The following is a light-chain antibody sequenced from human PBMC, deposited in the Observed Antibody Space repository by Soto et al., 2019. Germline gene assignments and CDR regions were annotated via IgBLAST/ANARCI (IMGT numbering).Light chain of an antibody. CDR2: GAS. CDR1: QSVSSN. V-gene: IGKV3-15*01. Sequence: ETVMTQSPATLSVSPGERATLSCRASQSVSSNLAWYQQKPGQAPRLLIYGASTRATGVPARFSGSGSGTEFTLTISSLQSEDFAVDSCQQYNNWPRTFGQGTKVEIK. J-gene: IGKJ1*01. CDR3: QQYNNWPRT.